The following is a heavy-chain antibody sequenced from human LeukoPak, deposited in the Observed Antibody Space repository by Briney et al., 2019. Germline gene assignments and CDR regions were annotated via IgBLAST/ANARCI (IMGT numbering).Heavy chain of an antibody. CDR3: ARVRITIFGVVTALDY. J-gene: IGHJ4*02. V-gene: IGHV1-2*06. CDR1: GYTFTGYY. D-gene: IGHD3-3*01. CDR2: INPNSGGT. Sequence: ASVKVSCKASGYTFTGYYMHWVRQAPGQGLEWMGRINPNSGGTNYAQKFQGRVTMTRDTSISTAYMELSRLRSDDTAAYYCARVRITIFGVVTALDYWGQGTLVTVSS.